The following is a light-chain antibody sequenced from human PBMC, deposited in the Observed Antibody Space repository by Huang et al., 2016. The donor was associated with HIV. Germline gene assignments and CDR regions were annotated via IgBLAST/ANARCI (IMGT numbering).Light chain of an antibody. Sequence: EIVLTQSPATLSLSPGERATLSCRASQGVSRYLAWYQQKPGQAPRLLIYDASNRPTGIRARFSGSGSGTDFTLTISSLEPEDFAVYYCQQRSNWPRVTFGQGTRLEMK. CDR1: QGVSRY. CDR2: DAS. V-gene: IGKV3-11*01. J-gene: IGKJ5*01. CDR3: QQRSNWPRVT.